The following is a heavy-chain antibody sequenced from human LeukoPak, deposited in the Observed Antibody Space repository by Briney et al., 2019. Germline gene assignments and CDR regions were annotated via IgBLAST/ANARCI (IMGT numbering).Heavy chain of an antibody. CDR2: IYYSGST. J-gene: IGHJ6*02. V-gene: IGHV4-39*07. D-gene: IGHD3-10*01. Sequence: SETLSLTCTVSGGSISSSSYYWGWIRQPPGKGLEWIGSIYYSGSTYYNPSLKSRVTISVDTSKNRFSLKLSSVTAADTAVYYCARDGGRYYGSGSYHKGMDVWGQGTTVTVSS. CDR3: ARDGGRYYGSGSYHKGMDV. CDR1: GGSISSSSYY.